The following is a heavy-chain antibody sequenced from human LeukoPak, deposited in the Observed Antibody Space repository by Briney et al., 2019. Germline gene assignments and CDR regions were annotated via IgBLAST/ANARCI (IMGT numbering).Heavy chain of an antibody. D-gene: IGHD6-19*01. V-gene: IGHV3-48*02. Sequence: GGSLRLSCAASGFTFSSHSMNWVRQAPGKGLEWVSYISSSSSTIYYADSVKGRFTISRGNAKNSLYLQMNSLRDEDTAVYYCARDLPPGSSGWYLGYWGQGTLVTVSS. CDR2: ISSSSSTI. CDR1: GFTFSSHS. CDR3: ARDLPPGSSGWYLGY. J-gene: IGHJ4*02.